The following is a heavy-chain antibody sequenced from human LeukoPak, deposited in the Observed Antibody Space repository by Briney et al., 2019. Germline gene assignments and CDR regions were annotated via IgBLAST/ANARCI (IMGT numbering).Heavy chain of an antibody. J-gene: IGHJ4*02. CDR3: GGYGSGTYYPFF. Sequence: TSSETLSLTCTVSGGSISSYYWSWIRQPPGKGLEWIGYIYYSGSTNYNPSLKSRVTISVDTSKNQFSLKLTSVTAADTAVYFCGGYGSGTYYPFFWGQGTLVTVSS. CDR1: GGSISSYY. D-gene: IGHD3-10*01. V-gene: IGHV4-59*12. CDR2: IYYSGST.